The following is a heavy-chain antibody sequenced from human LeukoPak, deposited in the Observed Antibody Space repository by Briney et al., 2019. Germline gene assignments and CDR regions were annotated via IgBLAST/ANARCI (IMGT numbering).Heavy chain of an antibody. V-gene: IGHV4-59*01. D-gene: IGHD3-3*01. CDR3: ARVYDFWSGYPLYYFDY. CDR2: IYYSGST. CDR1: GGSISSYY. Sequence: SETLSLTCTVSGGSISSYYWSWIRQPPGKGLEWIGYIYYSGSTNYNPSLKSRVTISVDTSKNQFSLKLSSVTAADTAVYYCARVYDFWSGYPLYYFDYWGQGTLVTVSS. J-gene: IGHJ4*02.